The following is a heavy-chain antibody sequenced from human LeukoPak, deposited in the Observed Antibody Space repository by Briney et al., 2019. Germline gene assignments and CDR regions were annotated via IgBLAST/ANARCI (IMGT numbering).Heavy chain of an antibody. J-gene: IGHJ6*02. CDR2: IIPILGIA. CDR3: ANVGATTNYYYGMDV. D-gene: IGHD1-26*01. CDR1: GYTFTSYG. V-gene: IGHV1-69*04. Sequence: SVKVSCKASGYTFTSYGISWVRQAPGQGLEWMGRIIPILGIANYAQKFQGRVTITADKSTSTAYMELSSLRSEDTAVYYCANVGATTNYYYGMDVWGQGTTVTVSS.